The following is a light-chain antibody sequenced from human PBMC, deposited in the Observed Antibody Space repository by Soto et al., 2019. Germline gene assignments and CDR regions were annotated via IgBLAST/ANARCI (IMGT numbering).Light chain of an antibody. J-gene: IGLJ2*01. CDR3: SSYTTSGIRV. Sequence: QSALTQPASVSGSPGQSITISCTGTSSDIGGFNYVSWYQQHPGKAPKLMIFDVTNRPSGVSNRFSGSKSGNTASLTISGLQAADEADYYCSSYTTSGIRVFGGGTKLTVL. CDR1: SSDIGGFNY. V-gene: IGLV2-14*03. CDR2: DVT.